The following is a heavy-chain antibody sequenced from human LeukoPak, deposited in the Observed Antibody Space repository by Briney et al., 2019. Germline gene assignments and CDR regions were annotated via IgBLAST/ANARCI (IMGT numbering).Heavy chain of an antibody. CDR2: LIPMFGTT. CDR1: GGIFRYYA. J-gene: IGHJ5*02. CDR3: ARVAAGTTFMDNWFDP. D-gene: IGHD1-7*01. Sequence: SVKVSCKTSGGIFRYYAIGWVRQAPGHGLEWMGGLIPMFGTTNYAQQFQGRVTITADESTTTSYMELSRLRFEDTAVYFCARVAAGTTFMDNWFDPWGQGTLVTVSS. V-gene: IGHV1-69*13.